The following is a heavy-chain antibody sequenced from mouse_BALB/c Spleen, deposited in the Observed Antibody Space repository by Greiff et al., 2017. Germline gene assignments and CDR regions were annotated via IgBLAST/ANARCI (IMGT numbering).Heavy chain of an antibody. CDR2: ISYDGSN. Sequence: EVQLQESGPGLVKPSQSLSLTCSVTGYSITSGYYWNWIRQFPGNKLEWMGYISYDGSNNYNPSLKNRISITRDTSKNQFFLKLNSVTTEDTATYYCARGAAGTRVDYWGQGTTLTVSS. V-gene: IGHV3-6*02. D-gene: IGHD4-1*01. J-gene: IGHJ2*01. CDR1: GYSITSGYY. CDR3: ARGAAGTRVDY.